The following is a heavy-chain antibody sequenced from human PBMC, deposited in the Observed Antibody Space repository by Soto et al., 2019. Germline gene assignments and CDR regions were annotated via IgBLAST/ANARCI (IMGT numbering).Heavy chain of an antibody. V-gene: IGHV4-31*03. D-gene: IGHD3-16*01. Sequence: QVQLQESGPGLVKTSHTLSLTCTVSGGSISSGGYYWSWIRQHPGKGLEWIGYIYYSGSTYYNPSLKSRVTISVDTSKNQFSLKLSSVTAADTAVYYCARDCRDHRGNGAFDIWGQGTMVTVSS. CDR1: GGSISSGGYY. J-gene: IGHJ3*02. CDR3: ARDCRDHRGNGAFDI. CDR2: IYYSGST.